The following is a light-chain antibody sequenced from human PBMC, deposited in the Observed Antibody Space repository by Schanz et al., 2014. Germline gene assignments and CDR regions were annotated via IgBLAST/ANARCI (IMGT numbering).Light chain of an antibody. J-gene: IGKJ4*01. V-gene: IGKV3-11*01. CDR2: DAS. CDR1: QSVSSTY. Sequence: EIVLTQSPGTLSLSPGERATLSCRASQSVSSTYLAWYQQKPGLAPRLLIYDASNRATGIPARFSGSGSGTDFTLTISSLEPEDFAVYYCQQYNNWPPRLTFGGGTKVQVK. CDR3: QQYNNWPPRLT.